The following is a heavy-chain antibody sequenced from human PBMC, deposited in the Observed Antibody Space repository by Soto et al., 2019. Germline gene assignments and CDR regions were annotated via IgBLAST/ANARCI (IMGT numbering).Heavy chain of an antibody. D-gene: IGHD3-10*01. CDR1: GFTFSSYA. CDR2: ISYDGSNK. V-gene: IGHV3-30-3*01. CDR3: ARVRVPSMVRAGPLGNNWFDP. Sequence: GGSLRLSCAASGFTFSSYAMHWVRQAPGKGLEWVAVISYDGSNKYYADSVKGRFTISRDNSKNTLYLQMNSLRAEDTAVYYCARVRVPSMVRAGPLGNNWFDPWGQGTLVTVSS. J-gene: IGHJ5*02.